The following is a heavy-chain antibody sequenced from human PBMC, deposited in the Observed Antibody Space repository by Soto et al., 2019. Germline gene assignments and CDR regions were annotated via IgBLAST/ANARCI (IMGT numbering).Heavy chain of an antibody. J-gene: IGHJ4*02. V-gene: IGHV3-30-3*01. Sequence: QVQLVESGGGVVQPGGSLRLSCAASGFTFSTSAMHWVRQAPGKGLEWVALISYHGSNKYYADSVQGRFTISRDNSENTVYLQMNSLRPEDTAAYYCARDLIKYADYCGQGTLVTVSS. CDR3: ARDLIKYADY. D-gene: IGHD2-8*01. CDR1: GFTFSTSA. CDR2: ISYHGSNK.